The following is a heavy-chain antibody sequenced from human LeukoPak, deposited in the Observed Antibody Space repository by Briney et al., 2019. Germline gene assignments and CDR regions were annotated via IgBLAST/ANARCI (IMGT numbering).Heavy chain of an antibody. CDR2: IYTSGST. D-gene: IGHD2-2*01. Sequence: SETLSLTCTVSGGYISSYYWSWIRQPAGKGLEWIGRIYTSGSTNYNPSLKSRVTMSVDTSKNQFSLKLSSVTAADTAVYYCATEVVVPAALDCWGEGTLVTVSS. J-gene: IGHJ4*02. V-gene: IGHV4-4*07. CDR3: ATEVVVPAALDC. CDR1: GGYISSYY.